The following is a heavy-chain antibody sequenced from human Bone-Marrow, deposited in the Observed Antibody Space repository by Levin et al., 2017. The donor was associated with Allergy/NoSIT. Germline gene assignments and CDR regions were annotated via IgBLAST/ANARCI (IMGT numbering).Heavy chain of an antibody. CDR1: GFTFSTYA. V-gene: IGHV3-23*01. CDR3: VKGRLREQGY. CDR2: ISESGANT. D-gene: IGHD3-16*01. J-gene: IGHJ4*02. Sequence: GESLKISCAASGFTFSTYAMTWVRQAPGKGLEWVSSISESGANTFYADSVKVRFTISRDNSKDTLYLHMNTLRAEDTAVYHCVKGRLREQGYWGQGILVTVSS.